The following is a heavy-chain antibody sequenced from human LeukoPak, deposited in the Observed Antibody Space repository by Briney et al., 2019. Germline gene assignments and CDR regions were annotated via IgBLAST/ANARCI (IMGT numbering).Heavy chain of an antibody. Sequence: SETLSLTCTVSGGSISSYYWSWIRQPPGKGLEWIGYIYYSGNTNYNPSLKSRVTISVDTSKNQFSLKLSSVTAADTAVYYCARGHSSSFGYWGQGTLVTVSS. CDR1: GGSISSYY. CDR3: ARGHSSSFGY. J-gene: IGHJ4*02. D-gene: IGHD6-13*01. CDR2: IYYSGNT. V-gene: IGHV4-59*01.